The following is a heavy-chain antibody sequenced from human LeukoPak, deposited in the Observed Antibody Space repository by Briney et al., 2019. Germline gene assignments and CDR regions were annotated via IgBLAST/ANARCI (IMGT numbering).Heavy chain of an antibody. J-gene: IGHJ4*02. CDR3: AKDGSDCSGGSCYHYFDY. CDR1: GFTFSSYA. D-gene: IGHD2-15*01. Sequence: GGSLRLSCAASGFTFSSYAMSWVRQAPGKGLEWVSAISGSGGSTYYADSVKGRFTISRDKSKNTLYLQMNSLRAEDTAVYYCAKDGSDCSGGSCYHYFDYWGQGTLVTVSS. CDR2: ISGSGGST. V-gene: IGHV3-23*01.